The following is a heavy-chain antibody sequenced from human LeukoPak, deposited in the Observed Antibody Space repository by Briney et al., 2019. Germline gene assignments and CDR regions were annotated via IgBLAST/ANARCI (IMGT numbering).Heavy chain of an antibody. J-gene: IGHJ1*01. Sequence: ASVKVSCKVSGYTLTELSMHWVRQAPGKGLEWMGGFDPEDGETIYAQKFQGRVTMTEDTSTDTAYMELGSLRSEDTAVYYCATGGGITMVRGVIAPFQHWGQGTLVTVSS. CDR2: FDPEDGET. CDR3: ATGGGITMVRGVIAPFQH. V-gene: IGHV1-24*01. CDR1: GYTLTELS. D-gene: IGHD3-10*01.